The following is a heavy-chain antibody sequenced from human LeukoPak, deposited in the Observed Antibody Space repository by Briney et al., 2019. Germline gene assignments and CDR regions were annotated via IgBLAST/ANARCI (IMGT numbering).Heavy chain of an antibody. CDR1: GYXFTSYD. CDR2: INPSGGST. J-gene: IGHJ4*02. Sequence: ASVKVSCKSSGYXFTSYDMRWVRQAPGQGLEWMGIINPSGGSTSYAQRFQGRVAMTRDTSTTTVYMEVNSLTSEDTAVYFCARDGPTAAPFDYWGQGTLVTVSS. D-gene: IGHD2-2*01. V-gene: IGHV1-46*01. CDR3: ARDGPTAAPFDY.